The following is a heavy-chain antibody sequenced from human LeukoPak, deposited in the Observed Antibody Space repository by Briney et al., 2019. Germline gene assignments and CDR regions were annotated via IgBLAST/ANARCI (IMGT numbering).Heavy chain of an antibody. CDR3: AKDLAIFGVVGPSTDV. D-gene: IGHD3-3*01. CDR1: GFTFSNYW. V-gene: IGHV3-74*01. J-gene: IGHJ6*02. Sequence: GGSLRLSCAASGFTFSNYWMHWVRQSPGKGLVWVSRIKGDGSHTIYADSVKGRFTISRDNAKNTLYLQMNSLRAEDTAVYYCAKDLAIFGVVGPSTDVWGQGTTVTVSS. CDR2: IKGDGSHT.